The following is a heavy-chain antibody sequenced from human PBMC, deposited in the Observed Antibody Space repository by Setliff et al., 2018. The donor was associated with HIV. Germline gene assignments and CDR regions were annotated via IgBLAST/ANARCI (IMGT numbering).Heavy chain of an antibody. D-gene: IGHD5-12*01. CDR2: IYHSGST. J-gene: IGHJ4*02. CDR3: ARMYSGYDWSPAGARTRYFDY. V-gene: IGHV4-38-2*01. Sequence: SETLSLTCAVSGYSISSGYYWGWIRQPPGKGLEWIGSIYHSGSTYYNPSLKSRVTISVDTSKNQFSLKLSSVTAADTAMYYCARMYSGYDWSPAGARTRYFDYWGQGTLVTVSS. CDR1: GYSISSGYY.